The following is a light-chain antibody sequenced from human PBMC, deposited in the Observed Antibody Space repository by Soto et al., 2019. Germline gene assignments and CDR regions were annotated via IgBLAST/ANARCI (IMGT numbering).Light chain of an antibody. V-gene: IGKV1-12*01. CDR3: QQTNSFPLT. Sequence: DIQMTQSPSSASASVGDRVTITCRESQGISIWLAWYQQKPGKAPKLLIHTASNLQSGVPSRFSGSGSGTDFTLTINSLQPEDFAAYYCQQTNSFPLTFGGGTKVEIK. CDR2: TAS. J-gene: IGKJ4*01. CDR1: QGISIW.